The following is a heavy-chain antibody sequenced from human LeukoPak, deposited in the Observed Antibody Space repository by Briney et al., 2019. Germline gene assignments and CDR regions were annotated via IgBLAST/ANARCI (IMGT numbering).Heavy chain of an antibody. V-gene: IGHV3-7*01. J-gene: IGHJ4*02. CDR1: GFAFSSYW. Sequence: GGSLRLSCAASGFAFSSYWMSWVRQAPGKGLEWVAAIKGDESEIYYVDSVKGRFTISRDNTKNSLYLQMNSLRAEDTAVYYCARDRKNYFFDYWGQGTLVTVSS. CDR3: ARDRKNYFFDY. CDR2: IKGDESEI.